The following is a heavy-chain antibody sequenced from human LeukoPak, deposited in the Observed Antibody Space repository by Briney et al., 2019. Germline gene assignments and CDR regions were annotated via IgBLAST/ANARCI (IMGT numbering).Heavy chain of an antibody. J-gene: IGHJ4*02. CDR2: IIPILGIA. V-gene: IGHV1-69*02. D-gene: IGHD3-10*01. CDR1: GGTFSSYT. CDR3: ARRGSMVRGGEGFDY. Sequence: GASVKVSCKASGGTFSSYTISWVRQAPGQGLEWMGRIIPILGIANYAQKFQGRVTITADKSTSTAYMELSSLRSEDTAVYYCARRGSMVRGGEGFDYWGQGTLVTVSS.